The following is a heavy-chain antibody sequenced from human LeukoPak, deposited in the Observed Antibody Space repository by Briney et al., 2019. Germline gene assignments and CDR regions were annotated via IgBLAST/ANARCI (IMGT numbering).Heavy chain of an antibody. CDR3: AKDPAAIPTQFDY. CDR1: GFTFSSYA. D-gene: IGHD2-2*02. V-gene: IGHV3-23*01. CDR2: ISGSGGST. J-gene: IGHJ4*02. Sequence: PGGSLRLSCAASGFTFSSYAMSWVRQAPGKGLEWVSAISGSGGSTYYADSVKGRFTISRDNSKNTPYLQMNSLRAEDTAVYYCAKDPAAIPTQFDYWGQGTLVTVSS.